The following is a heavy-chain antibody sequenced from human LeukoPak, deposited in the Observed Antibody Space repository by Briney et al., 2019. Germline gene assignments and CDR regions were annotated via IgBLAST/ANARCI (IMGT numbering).Heavy chain of an antibody. CDR1: GGSISSSSYY. Sequence: PSETLSLTCTVSGGSISSSSYYWGWIRQPPGKGLEWIGSIYYSGSTYYNPSLKSRVTISVDTSKNQFFLKLSSVTAADTAVYYCARQSVTIFGVVIPFLSGLDHWGQGTLVTVSS. J-gene: IGHJ4*02. V-gene: IGHV4-39*01. CDR2: IYYSGST. CDR3: ARQSVTIFGVVIPFLSGLDH. D-gene: IGHD3-3*01.